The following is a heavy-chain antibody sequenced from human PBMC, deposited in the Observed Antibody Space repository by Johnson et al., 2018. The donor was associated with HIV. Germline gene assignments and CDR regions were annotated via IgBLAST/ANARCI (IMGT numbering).Heavy chain of an antibody. CDR2: ISYDGSNK. J-gene: IGHJ3*02. V-gene: IGHV3-30*04. CDR1: GFTFSSYA. Sequence: VQLLESGGGVVQPGRSLRLSCAASGFTFSSYAMHWVRHAPGRGLEWVAVISYDGSNKYYADSVKGRFTISRDNSKNTLYLQMNSLRAEDTAVYYCAREGGERAFDIWGQGTMVTVSS. CDR3: AREGGERAFDI. D-gene: IGHD1-26*01.